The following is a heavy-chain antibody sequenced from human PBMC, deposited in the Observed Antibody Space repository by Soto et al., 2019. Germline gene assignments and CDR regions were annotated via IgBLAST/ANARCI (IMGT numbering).Heavy chain of an antibody. V-gene: IGHV3-23*01. CDR2: ISGSGGST. Sequence: GVSLRLSCAASGFTFSSYAMSWVRQAPGKGLEWVSAISGSGGSTYYADSVKGRFTISRDNSKNTLYLQMNSLRAEDTAVYYCAKAGVGKMAVNYDSSGPNYFDYWGQVTLVTDSS. CDR3: AKAGVGKMAVNYDSSGPNYFDY. J-gene: IGHJ4*02. CDR1: GFTFSSYA. D-gene: IGHD3-22*01.